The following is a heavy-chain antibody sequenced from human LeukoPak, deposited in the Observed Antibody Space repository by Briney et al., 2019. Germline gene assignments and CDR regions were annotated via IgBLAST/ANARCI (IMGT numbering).Heavy chain of an antibody. Sequence: GGSLRLSCAASGFTFSSYGMHWVRQAPGKGLEWVAVISYDGSNKYYGDSVKGRFTISRDNSKNTLYLQMNSLRAEDTAVYYCAKEVSFRGGNSGYYFDYWGQGTLVTVSS. V-gene: IGHV3-30*18. J-gene: IGHJ4*02. CDR3: AKEVSFRGGNSGYYFDY. D-gene: IGHD4-23*01. CDR2: ISYDGSNK. CDR1: GFTFSSYG.